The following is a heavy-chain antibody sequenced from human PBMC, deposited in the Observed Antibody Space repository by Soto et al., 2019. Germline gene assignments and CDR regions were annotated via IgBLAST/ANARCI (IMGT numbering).Heavy chain of an antibody. CDR3: ALDYEFGFDI. CDR1: AFTLSSYW. CDR2: IKPDGSEK. Sequence: EVQLVESGGGLVQPGGSLRLSCEASAFTLSSYWMSWVRQAPGKGLEWVANIKPDGSEKYYVDSVKGRCTISRDNTKNSLYLQMSTLRPEDTAIYYCALDYEFGFDIWGQGTLVTVSS. V-gene: IGHV3-7*01. J-gene: IGHJ3*02. D-gene: IGHD3-22*01.